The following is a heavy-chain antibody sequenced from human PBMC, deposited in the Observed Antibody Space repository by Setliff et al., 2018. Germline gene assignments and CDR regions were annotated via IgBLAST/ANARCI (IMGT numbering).Heavy chain of an antibody. Sequence: GGSLRLSCTGSGFNFANYAVSWVRQAPGKGLEWISYISGAGNDIYYADFVKGRFTISRDNAKNSVYLQMNSLKTEDAAVYFCVRTVVPGYYFDSWGQGTLVTVSS. V-gene: IGHV3-11*01. J-gene: IGHJ4*02. D-gene: IGHD3-10*01. CDR2: ISGAGNDI. CDR1: GFNFANYA. CDR3: VRTVVPGYYFDS.